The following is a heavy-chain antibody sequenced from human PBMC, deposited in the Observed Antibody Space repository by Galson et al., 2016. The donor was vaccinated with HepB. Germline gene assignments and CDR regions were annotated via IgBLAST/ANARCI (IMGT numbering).Heavy chain of an antibody. D-gene: IGHD4-11*01. CDR1: GGTFSTYS. V-gene: IGHV1-69*13. CDR3: ARAVNSNRHPSSFEYYYYALDV. CDR2: IIPIFETA. J-gene: IGHJ6*02. Sequence: SVKVSCKASGGTFSTYSISWVRQAPGQGLGWMGGIIPIFETANYAQKFQGRVTITADESTSTAYMELSSLRSEDTAEYYCARAVNSNRHPSSFEYYYYALDVWGQGTTVTVSS.